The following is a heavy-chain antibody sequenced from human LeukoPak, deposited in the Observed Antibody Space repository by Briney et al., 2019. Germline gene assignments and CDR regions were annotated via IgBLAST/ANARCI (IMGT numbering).Heavy chain of an antibody. J-gene: IGHJ5*02. V-gene: IGHV4-59*08. D-gene: IGHD5-24*01. CDR3: ARRPVEMAAIREDNWFDP. Sequence: KPSETLSLACTVSGASISSSSWNWIRQPPGKGLEWIGRIYYSGSTNYNPSLKGRVTMSVDTSKNQFSLKLSSVTAADTAVYYCARRPVEMAAIREDNWFDPRGQGTLVTVSS. CDR1: GASISSSS. CDR2: IYYSGST.